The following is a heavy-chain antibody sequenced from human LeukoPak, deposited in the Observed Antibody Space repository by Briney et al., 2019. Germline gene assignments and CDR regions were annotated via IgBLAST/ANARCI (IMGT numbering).Heavy chain of an antibody. J-gene: IGHJ5*02. CDR1: GYTFTGYY. V-gene: IGHV1-2*02. CDR3: ARSGSYHNWFDP. Sequence: ASVKVSCKASGYTFTGYYMHWVRQAPGQGLEWMGWINPNSGGTNYAQKFQGRVTMTRDTSISTAYMELSRLRSEDTAVYYCARSGSYHNWFDPWGQGTLVTVSS. D-gene: IGHD1-26*01. CDR2: INPNSGGT.